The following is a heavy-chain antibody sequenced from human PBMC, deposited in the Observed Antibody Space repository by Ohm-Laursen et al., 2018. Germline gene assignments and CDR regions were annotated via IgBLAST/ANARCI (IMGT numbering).Heavy chain of an antibody. J-gene: IGHJ4*02. CDR1: GGSISSYY. Sequence: SETLSLTCTVSGGSISSYYWSWLRQPPGKGLEWIGYIYYSGSTNYNPSLKSRVTISVDTSKNQFSLKLSSVTAADTAVYYCARNGDYLGNGMDVWGQGTLVTVSS. CDR3: ARNGDYLGNGMDV. CDR2: IYYSGST. D-gene: IGHD4-17*01. V-gene: IGHV4-59*08.